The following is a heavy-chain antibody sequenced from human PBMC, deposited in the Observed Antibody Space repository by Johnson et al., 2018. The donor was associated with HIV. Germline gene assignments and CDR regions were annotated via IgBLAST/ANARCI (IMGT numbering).Heavy chain of an antibody. CDR1: GFTFSSYG. D-gene: IGHD6-13*01. V-gene: IGHV3-30*02. J-gene: IGHJ3*02. CDR2: IRYDGSNK. Sequence: QVQLVESGGGVVQPGGSLRLSCAASGFTFSSYGMHWVRQAPGKGLEWVAFIRYDGSNKYYADSVKGRFTISRDNSKNTLYLQMNSLRAEDTAVYYCARGGAAAGPDAFDIWCQGTMVTVSS. CDR3: ARGGAAAGPDAFDI.